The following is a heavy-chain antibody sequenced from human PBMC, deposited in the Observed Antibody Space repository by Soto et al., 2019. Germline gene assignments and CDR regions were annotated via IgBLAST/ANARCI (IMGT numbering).Heavy chain of an antibody. CDR1: GGSISSSNW. Sequence: QVQLQESGPGLVKPSGTLSLTCAVSGGSISSSNWWSWDRQPPGKGLEWVGEIYHSGSTNYNPSHKSRVTISVDKSKNQFALKLSSVTAADTAVYYCASSSGSSGWYFDYWGQGTLVTVSS. CDR3: ASSSGSSGWYFDY. CDR2: IYHSGST. D-gene: IGHD6-19*01. J-gene: IGHJ4*02. V-gene: IGHV4-4*02.